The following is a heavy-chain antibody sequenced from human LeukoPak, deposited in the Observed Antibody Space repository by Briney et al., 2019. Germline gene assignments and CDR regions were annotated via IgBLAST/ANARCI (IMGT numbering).Heavy chain of an antibody. CDR3: ARDLRYDYVWGSYRY. D-gene: IGHD3-16*02. CDR1: GFTFSSYW. CDR2: IKQDGSEK. Sequence: GGSLRLSCTASGFTFSSYWMSWVRQAPGKELKWVANIKQDGSEKDYVDSVKGRFTISRDNAKNSLYLQMNSLRAEDTAVYYCARDLRYDYVWGSYRYWGQGTLVTVSS. V-gene: IGHV3-7*01. J-gene: IGHJ4*02.